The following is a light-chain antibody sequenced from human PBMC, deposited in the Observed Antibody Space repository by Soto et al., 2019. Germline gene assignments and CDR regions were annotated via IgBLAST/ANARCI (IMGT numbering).Light chain of an antibody. CDR3: QQYDNLPLT. CDR2: DAS. J-gene: IGKJ4*01. V-gene: IGKV1-5*01. Sequence: DIQLTQSPSSLSTSEGDRVTITCRASQSISNWLAWYQQKPGTAPKLLIFDASSLQSGVPSRFSGSGSETDFTLTISCLQSEDFATYYCQQYDNLPLTFGGGTKVDIK. CDR1: QSISNW.